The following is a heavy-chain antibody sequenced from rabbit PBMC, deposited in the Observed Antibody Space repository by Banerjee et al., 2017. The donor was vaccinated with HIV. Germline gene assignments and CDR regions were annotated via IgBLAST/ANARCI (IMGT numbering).Heavy chain of an antibody. J-gene: IGHJ4*01. D-gene: IGHD6-1*01. CDR3: ASYYSDGYAGDAYATGGYYFNL. CDR1: GFDFSSYY. CDR2: IYGGSGST. Sequence: QSLEESGGGLVQPGGSLTLSCKASGFDFSSYYMSWVRQAPGKGLEWIGIIYGGSGSTDYASWVNGRFTISSDNAQNTVDLQMNSLTAADTATYFCASYYSDGYAGDAYATGGYYFNLWGQGTLVTVS. V-gene: IGHV1S7*01.